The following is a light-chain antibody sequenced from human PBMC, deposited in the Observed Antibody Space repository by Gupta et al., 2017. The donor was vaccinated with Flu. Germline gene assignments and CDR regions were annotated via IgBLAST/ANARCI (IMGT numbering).Light chain of an antibody. CDR3: QQDGSSNT. Sequence: IVLTQSPGTLSLSPGERATLSCRASQCVSSSYLEWYHENPGQAPRLLIYGASSSAIGIPDRFSGSGCGKDFTLTSSRRETEDFAVFYCQQDGSSNTFGQGTRMEIK. CDR2: GAS. J-gene: IGKJ5*01. CDR1: QCVSSSY. V-gene: IGKV3-20*01.